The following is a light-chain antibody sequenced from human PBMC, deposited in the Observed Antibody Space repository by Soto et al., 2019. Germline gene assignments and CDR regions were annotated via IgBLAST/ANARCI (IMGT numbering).Light chain of an antibody. CDR3: QQYNSYGA. J-gene: IGKJ1*01. Sequence: DIQMTQSPSTLSASVGDRVTITCRASQRISSWLAWYQQKPGKAPKLLIYDASSLESGVPSRFSGSGSGTEFTLTSSSLQPDDFATYYCQQYNSYGAFGQGTKVEIK. CDR1: QRISSW. V-gene: IGKV1-5*01. CDR2: DAS.